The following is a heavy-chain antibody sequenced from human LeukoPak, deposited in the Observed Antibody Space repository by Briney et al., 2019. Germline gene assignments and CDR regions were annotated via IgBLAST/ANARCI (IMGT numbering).Heavy chain of an antibody. CDR2: IYTSGST. CDR1: GGSISSYY. Sequence: PSETLSLTCTVSGGSISSYYWSWIRQPAGKGLEWIGRIYTSGSTNYNPSLKSRVTMSVDTSKNQFSLKLSSVTAADTAVYYCARDRPSGYDILTGYYRPQYYFDYWGQGILVTVSS. J-gene: IGHJ4*02. CDR3: ARDRPSGYDILTGYYRPQYYFDY. V-gene: IGHV4-4*07. D-gene: IGHD3-9*01.